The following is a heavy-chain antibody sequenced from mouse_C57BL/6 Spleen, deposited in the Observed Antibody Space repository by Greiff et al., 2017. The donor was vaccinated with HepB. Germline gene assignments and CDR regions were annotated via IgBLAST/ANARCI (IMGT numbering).Heavy chain of an antibody. D-gene: IGHD1-1*01. J-gene: IGHJ4*01. CDR1: GYTFTSYW. CDR2: IYPGSGST. V-gene: IGHV1-55*01. CDR3: ARTTVVASYYYAMDY. Sequence: VQLQQSGAELVKPGASVKMSCKASGYTFTSYWITWVKQRPGQGLEWIGDIYPGSGSTNYNEKFKSKATLTVDTSSSTAYMQLSSLTSEDSAVYYGARTTVVASYYYAMDYWGQRTSVTVSS.